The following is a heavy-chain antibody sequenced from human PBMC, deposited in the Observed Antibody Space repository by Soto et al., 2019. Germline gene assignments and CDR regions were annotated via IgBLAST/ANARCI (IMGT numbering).Heavy chain of an antibody. CDR3: AKARPGYLANFDY. V-gene: IGHV5-51*01. Sequence: PGESLKISCKGSGYSFTSYWIGWVRQMPGKGLEWMGIIYPGDSDTRYSPSFQGQVTISADKSISTAYLQWSSLKASDTAVYYCAKARPGYLANFDYWGQGTLVTVSS. CDR2: IYPGDSDT. CDR1: GYSFTSYW. J-gene: IGHJ4*02. D-gene: IGHD3-9*01.